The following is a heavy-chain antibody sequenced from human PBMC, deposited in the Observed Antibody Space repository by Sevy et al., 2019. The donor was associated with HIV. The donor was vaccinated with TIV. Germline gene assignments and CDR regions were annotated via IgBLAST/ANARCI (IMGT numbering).Heavy chain of an antibody. J-gene: IGHJ4*02. V-gene: IGHV3-30-3*01. D-gene: IGHD5-12*01. CDR2: ISFDGGNT. CDR1: GFSLSDYV. CDR3: ARGPYNSGLRFDF. Sequence: GGSLRLSCVASGFSLSDYVMHWVRQGPDKGLAWVAVISFDGGNTYYSDAVEGRFTISRDYSKNTVFLQMNSLSPDDTALYYCARGPYNSGLRFDFWGQGTLVTVSS.